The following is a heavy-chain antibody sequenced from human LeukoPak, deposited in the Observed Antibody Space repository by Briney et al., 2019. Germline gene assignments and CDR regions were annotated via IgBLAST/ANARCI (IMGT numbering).Heavy chain of an antibody. CDR1: GFTFSSYS. CDR3: AREYSSSWYEGYYFDY. D-gene: IGHD6-13*01. Sequence: PGGSLRLSCAASGFTFSSYSMNWVRQAPGKGLGWVSSISSSSSYIYYADSVKGRFTIFRDNAKNSLYLQMNSLRAEDTAVYYCAREYSSSWYEGYYFDYWGQGTLVTVSS. V-gene: IGHV3-21*01. J-gene: IGHJ4*02. CDR2: ISSSSSYI.